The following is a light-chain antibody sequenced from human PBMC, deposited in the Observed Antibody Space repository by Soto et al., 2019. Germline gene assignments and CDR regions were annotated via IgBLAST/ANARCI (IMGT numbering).Light chain of an antibody. J-gene: IGKJ1*01. V-gene: IGKV3-20*01. CDR3: QQYGSSPS. CDR1: QSVSSSY. Sequence: EIVLTQSPGTLSLSPGERATLSCRASQSVSSSYLAWYQQTPGQAPRLLIYDTSSTATGIPDRFSGSGSGTDFTLTISRLGPEDVAVYYCQQYGSSPSFGQGTKVQLK. CDR2: DTS.